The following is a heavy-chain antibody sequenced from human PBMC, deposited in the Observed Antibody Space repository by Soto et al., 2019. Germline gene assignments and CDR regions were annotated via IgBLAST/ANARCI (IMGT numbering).Heavy chain of an antibody. Sequence: SVKVSCKASGGTFSSYAISWVRQAPGQGLEWMGGIIPIFGTANYAQKFQGRVTITADESTSTAYMELSSLRSEDTAVYYCASHSGSSPEGRYYYGMDVWGQGTTVTVSS. CDR3: ASHSGSSPEGRYYYGMDV. J-gene: IGHJ6*02. CDR2: IIPIFGTA. D-gene: IGHD1-26*01. CDR1: GGTFSSYA. V-gene: IGHV1-69*13.